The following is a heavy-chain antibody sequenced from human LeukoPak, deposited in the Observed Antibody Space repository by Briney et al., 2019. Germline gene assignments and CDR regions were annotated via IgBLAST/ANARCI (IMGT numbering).Heavy chain of an antibody. J-gene: IGHJ5*02. Sequence: GASVKVSCKASGYTFTGYYMHWVRQAPGQGLEWMGWINPNSGGTNYAQKFQGRVTMTRDTSISTAYMELSRLRSDDTAVYYCARWRGYSYGSFDPWGQGTLVTVSS. D-gene: IGHD5-18*01. CDR1: GYTFTGYY. CDR2: INPNSGGT. CDR3: ARWRGYSYGSFDP. V-gene: IGHV1-2*02.